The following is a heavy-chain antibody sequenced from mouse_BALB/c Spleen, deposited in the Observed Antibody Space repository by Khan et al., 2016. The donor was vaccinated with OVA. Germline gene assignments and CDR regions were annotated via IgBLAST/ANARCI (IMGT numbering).Heavy chain of an antibody. V-gene: IGHV2-9*02. J-gene: IGHJ2*01. CDR2: IWAGGDT. CDR3: ARDGYYFDY. D-gene: IGHD2-2*01. CDR1: GFSLSSFG. Sequence: QVQLKESGPGLVAPSQSLSITCTVSGFSLSSFGIYWVRQPPGKGLEWLGVIWAGGDTNYNSALMSRLSISKDNSKVQVFLKMNRLQTDDTAVYYCARDGYYFDYWGQGTTLTVSS.